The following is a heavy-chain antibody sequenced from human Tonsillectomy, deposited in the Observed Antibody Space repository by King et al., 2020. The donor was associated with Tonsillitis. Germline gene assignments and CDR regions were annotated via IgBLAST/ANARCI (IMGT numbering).Heavy chain of an antibody. Sequence: VQLVESGAEVKKPGSSVKVSCKASGGTFSSYAISWVRQAPGQGLEWMGGIIPIFGTANYAQKFQGRVTITADESTRTAYMELSSLRSEDTAVYYCASVGELEVSRYYYYGMDVWGQGTTVTVSS. J-gene: IGHJ6*01. V-gene: IGHV1-69*01. D-gene: IGHD1-1*01. CDR1: GGTFSSYA. CDR3: ASVGELEVSRYYYYGMDV. CDR2: IIPIFGTA.